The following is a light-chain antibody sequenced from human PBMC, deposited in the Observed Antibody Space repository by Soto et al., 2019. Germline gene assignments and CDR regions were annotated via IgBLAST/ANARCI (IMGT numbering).Light chain of an antibody. V-gene: IGKV1-5*03. CDR2: KAS. Sequence: DIPMTQSPSTLSASVGDRVTITCRASQSISSWLAWYQQKPGKAPNLLIYKASSLETGVPSRFSGTGSGTEFTLTISSLQPEDFATYYCQHYESYPWTFGQVTKVEIK. CDR1: QSISSW. J-gene: IGKJ1*01. CDR3: QHYESYPWT.